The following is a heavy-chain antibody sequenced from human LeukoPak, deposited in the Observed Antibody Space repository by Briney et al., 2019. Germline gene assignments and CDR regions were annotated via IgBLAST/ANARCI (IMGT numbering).Heavy chain of an antibody. J-gene: IGHJ4*02. D-gene: IGHD6-19*01. CDR3: ARDLPFGSGWYYFDY. V-gene: IGHV3-33*01. CDR2: IWYDGSNK. Sequence: GRSPRLSCAASGFTFSSYGMHWVRQAPGKGLEWVAVIWYDGSNKYYADSVKGRFTISRDNSKNTLYLQMNSLRAEDTAVYYCARDLPFGSGWYYFDYWGQGTLVTVSS. CDR1: GFTFSSYG.